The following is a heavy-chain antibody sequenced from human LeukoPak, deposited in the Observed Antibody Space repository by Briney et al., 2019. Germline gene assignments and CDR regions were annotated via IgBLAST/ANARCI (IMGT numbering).Heavy chain of an antibody. V-gene: IGHV1-18*01. D-gene: IGHD2-21*02. CDR3: ARDEGIVVVTAQPHYYYYGMDV. CDR1: GYTFTSYG. CDR2: ISAYNGNT. Sequence: GASVTVSCKASGYTFTSYGISWVRQAPGQGLEWMGWISAYNGNTNYAQKLQGRVTMTTDTSTSTAYMELRSLRSDDTAVYYCARDEGIVVVTAQPHYYYYGMDVWGQGTTVTVSS. J-gene: IGHJ6*02.